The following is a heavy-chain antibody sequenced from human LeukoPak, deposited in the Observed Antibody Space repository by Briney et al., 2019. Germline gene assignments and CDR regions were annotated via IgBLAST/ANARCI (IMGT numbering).Heavy chain of an antibody. CDR3: ARELWDHLFDY. V-gene: IGHV4-30-2*01. Sequence: SQTLSLTCAVSGGSISSGGYSWSWIRQPPGKGLEWIGYIYHSGSTYYNPSLKSRVTISVDRSKNQFSLKLSSVTAADTAVYYCARELWDHLFDYWGQGTLVTVSS. D-gene: IGHD5-18*01. CDR2: IYHSGST. CDR1: GGSISSGGYS. J-gene: IGHJ4*02.